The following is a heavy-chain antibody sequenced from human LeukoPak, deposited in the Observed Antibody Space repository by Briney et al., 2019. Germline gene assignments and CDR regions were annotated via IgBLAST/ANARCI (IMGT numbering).Heavy chain of an antibody. J-gene: IGHJ4*02. Sequence: GGSLRLSCAASGFTFSSYSMNWVRQAPGKGLEWVSSISSSRSYIYYADSVKGRFTISRDNAKNSLYLQMNSLRAEDTAVYYCARDRSSDYWGQGTLVTVSS. CDR3: ARDRSSDY. V-gene: IGHV3-21*01. CDR2: ISSSRSYI. CDR1: GFTFSSYS.